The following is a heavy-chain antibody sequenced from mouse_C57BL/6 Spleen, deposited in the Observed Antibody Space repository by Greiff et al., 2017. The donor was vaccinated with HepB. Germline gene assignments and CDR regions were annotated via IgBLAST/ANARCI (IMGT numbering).Heavy chain of an antibody. CDR2: FHPYNDDT. Sequence: VQLVESGAELVKPGASVKMSCKASGYTFTTYPIEWMKQNHGKSLEWIGNFHPYNDDTKYNEKFKGKATLTVEKSSSTVYLELSRLTSDDSAVYYCARGGTGYWYFDVWGTGTTVTVSS. CDR1: GYTFTTYP. J-gene: IGHJ1*03. CDR3: ARGGTGYWYFDV. V-gene: IGHV1-47*01. D-gene: IGHD3-3*01.